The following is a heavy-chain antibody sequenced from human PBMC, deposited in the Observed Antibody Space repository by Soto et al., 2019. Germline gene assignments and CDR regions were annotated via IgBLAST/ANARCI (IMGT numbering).Heavy chain of an antibody. CDR3: ARDQSDTAMVKFFYYYGMDV. CDR1: GFTFSTYS. Sequence: GSLRLSCAASGFTFSTYSMNWVRQAPGKGLEWVSSISNSPSYIYYADSVKGRFTISRDNAKNSLYLQMNSLRDDDTAVYYCARDQSDTAMVKFFYYYGMDVWGQGTTVTVS. V-gene: IGHV3-21*01. J-gene: IGHJ6*02. D-gene: IGHD5-18*01. CDR2: ISNSPSYI.